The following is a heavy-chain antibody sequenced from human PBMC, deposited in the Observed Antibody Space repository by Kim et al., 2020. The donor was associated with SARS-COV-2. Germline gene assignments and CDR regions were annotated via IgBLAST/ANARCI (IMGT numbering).Heavy chain of an antibody. CDR3: TRGSWFGAHYFDY. V-gene: IGHV3-49*03. D-gene: IGHD3-10*01. CDR1: GFTFGDYA. CDR2: IRSKAYGGTT. Sequence: GGSLRLSCTTSGFTFGDYAMSWFRQAPGKGLEGVGCIRSKAYGGTTDYAASVKGRFTISRADSKSIAYLQMNSLKTEDTAVYYCTRGSWFGAHYFDYWGQGTLVTVSS. J-gene: IGHJ4*02.